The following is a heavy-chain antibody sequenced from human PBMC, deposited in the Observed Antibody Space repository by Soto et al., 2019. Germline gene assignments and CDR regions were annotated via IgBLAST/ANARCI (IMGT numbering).Heavy chain of an antibody. CDR3: APDPGGQDRLGT. V-gene: IGHV3-21*01. J-gene: IGHJ4*02. CDR2: ISSSSSYI. CDR1: GFTFSSYS. D-gene: IGHD3-10*01. Sequence: VQLVESGGGLVKPGGSLRLSCAASGFTFSSYSMNWVRQAPGKGLEWVSSISSSSSYIYYADSVKGRFTISRDNAKNSLYLQMNSLRAEDTAVYYCAPDPGGQDRLGTWGQGTLVTVSS.